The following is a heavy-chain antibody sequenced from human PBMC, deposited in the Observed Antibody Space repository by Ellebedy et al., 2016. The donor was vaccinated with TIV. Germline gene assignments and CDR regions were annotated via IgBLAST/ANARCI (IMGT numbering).Heavy chain of an antibody. V-gene: IGHV1-24*01. CDR3: GTGDWTFLGMDV. J-gene: IGHJ6*02. D-gene: IGHD2-21*02. CDR1: GYTFNKYH. CDR2: IDPEDGKT. Sequence: ASVKVSCXASGYTFNKYHMHWVRQAPGKGLEWMGGIDPEDGKTIYAQKFQGRVTMTEDTFTDTAYLELSSLRSEDSAVYYCGTGDWTFLGMDVWGPGTTVTVSS.